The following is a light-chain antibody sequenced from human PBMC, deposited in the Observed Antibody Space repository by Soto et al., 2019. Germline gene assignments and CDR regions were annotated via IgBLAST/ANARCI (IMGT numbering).Light chain of an antibody. V-gene: IGLV4-69*01. CDR1: SGHSSYA. J-gene: IGLJ2*01. CDR2: LNSDGSH. CDR3: HTWATGIQV. Sequence: QLVLTQSPSASASLGASVKLTCTLSSGHSSYAIAWHQQQPEKGPRYLMKLNSDGSHSKGDGIPDRFSGSSSGAERYLTISSLQSEDEADYYCHTWATGIQVFGGGTKVTVL.